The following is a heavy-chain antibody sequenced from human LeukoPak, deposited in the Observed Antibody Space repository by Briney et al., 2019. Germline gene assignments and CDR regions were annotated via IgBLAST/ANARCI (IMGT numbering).Heavy chain of an antibody. Sequence: SETLSPTCTVSGDSISSFYWSWIRQPPGKELEWIGFMYSYGSTNYNPSLKSRVTISIDTSKNQFSLKVNSVTAADTAVYYCARKVGMSFDYWGQGSLVTVSS. V-gene: IGHV4-59*08. J-gene: IGHJ4*02. CDR2: MYSYGST. CDR3: ARKVGMSFDY. CDR1: GDSISSFY. D-gene: IGHD1-26*01.